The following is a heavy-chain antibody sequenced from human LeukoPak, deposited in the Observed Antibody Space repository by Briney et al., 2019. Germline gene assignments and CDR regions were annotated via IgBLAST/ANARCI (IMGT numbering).Heavy chain of an antibody. CDR1: GFTFSSYA. Sequence: PGGSLRLSCAASGFTFSSYAMHWVRQAPGKGLEWVAVISYVGNNKYFADSVKGRFTISRDNSKNTLYLQMNSLRAEDTAVYYCARGGAGSNSWYSGGDFWGQGTLVTVSS. CDR2: ISYVGNNK. J-gene: IGHJ4*02. CDR3: ARGGAGSNSWYSGGDF. D-gene: IGHD6-13*01. V-gene: IGHV3-30-3*01.